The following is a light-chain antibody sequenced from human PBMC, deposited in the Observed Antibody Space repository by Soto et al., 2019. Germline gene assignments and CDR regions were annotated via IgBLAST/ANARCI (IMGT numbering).Light chain of an antibody. CDR1: QSISSSF. CDR2: GAS. J-gene: IGKJ1*01. CDR3: QQYGRSPRT. V-gene: IGKV3-20*01. Sequence: EIVLTQSPGVLSLSPGERASLSCGASQSISSSFLAWYQQKPGQAPRLLIYGASSRATGIPDRFSGTGSETDFTLTISRLEPEDFAVYYCQQYGRSPRTCGQGTKVDIK.